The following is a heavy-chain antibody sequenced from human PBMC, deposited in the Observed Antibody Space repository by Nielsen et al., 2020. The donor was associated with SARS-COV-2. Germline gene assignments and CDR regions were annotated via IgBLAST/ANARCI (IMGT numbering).Heavy chain of an antibody. CDR1: GGSFSGYY. CDR3: ARHENVVAPFDY. D-gene: IGHD2-15*01. CDR2: INHSGST. J-gene: IGHJ4*02. Sequence: SETLSLTCAVYGGSFSGYYWSWIRQPPGKGLEWIGEINHSGSTYYNPSLKSRVTISVDTSKNQFSLKLSSVTAADTAVYYCARHENVVAPFDYWGQGTLVTVSS. V-gene: IGHV4-34*01.